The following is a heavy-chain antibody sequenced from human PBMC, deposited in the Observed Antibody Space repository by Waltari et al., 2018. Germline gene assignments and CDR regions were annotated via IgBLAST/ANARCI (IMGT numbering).Heavy chain of an antibody. V-gene: IGHV4-38-2*02. J-gene: IGHJ3*02. CDR1: GYSISSGYY. D-gene: IGHD6-19*01. Sequence: QVQLQESGPGLVKPSETLSLTCTVSGYSISSGYYWSWIRQPPGKGLRWIGGSYHRGSTYYNPSLKSRVTISVDTSKNQCSLKLSSVTAADTAVYYCARAQQWLVRENAFDIWGQGTMVTVSS. CDR3: ARAQQWLVRENAFDI. CDR2: SYHRGST.